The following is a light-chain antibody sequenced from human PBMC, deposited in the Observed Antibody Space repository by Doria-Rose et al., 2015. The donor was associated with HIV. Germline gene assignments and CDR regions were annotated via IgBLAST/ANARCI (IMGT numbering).Light chain of an antibody. J-gene: IGKJ3*01. CDR3: QQYYDTPS. V-gene: IGKV4-1*01. Sequence: DIRWTQSPESLGMSLGERATLNCKSNQSLLYTSKNYLAWYQQKPGQPPKLLIYWASTRQSGVPARFSGSGSGTDFTLTISSLEAEDVAVYYCQQYYDTPSFGPGTTVDIK. CDR2: WAS. CDR1: QSLLYTSKNY.